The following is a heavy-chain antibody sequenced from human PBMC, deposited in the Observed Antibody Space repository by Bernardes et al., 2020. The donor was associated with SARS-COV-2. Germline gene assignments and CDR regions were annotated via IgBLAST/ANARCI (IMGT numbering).Heavy chain of an antibody. CDR2: ISYDGSNK. J-gene: IGHJ1*01. CDR1: GFTFSSYA. CDR3: ARDIDYGDYVGYFQH. D-gene: IGHD4-17*01. Sequence: GSLRLSCAASGFTFSSYAMHWVRQAPGKGLEWVAVISYDGSNKYYADSVKGRFTISRDNSKNTLYLQMNSLRAEDTAVYYCARDIDYGDYVGYFQHWGQGTLVTVSS. V-gene: IGHV3-30-3*01.